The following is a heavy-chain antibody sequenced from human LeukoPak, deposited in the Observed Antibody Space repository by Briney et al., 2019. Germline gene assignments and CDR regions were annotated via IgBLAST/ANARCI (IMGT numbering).Heavy chain of an antibody. D-gene: IGHD3-9*01. CDR3: VKSAPILTGSQYYYYYYGMDV. J-gene: IGHJ6*02. Sequence: GGSLRLSCAASGFTFSSYAMSWVRQAPGKGLEWVSAISGSGGSTYYADSVKGRFTISRDNSKNTLYLQMNSLRAEDTAVYYCVKSAPILTGSQYYYYYYGMDVWGQGTTVTVSS. CDR1: GFTFSSYA. CDR2: ISGSGGST. V-gene: IGHV3-23*01.